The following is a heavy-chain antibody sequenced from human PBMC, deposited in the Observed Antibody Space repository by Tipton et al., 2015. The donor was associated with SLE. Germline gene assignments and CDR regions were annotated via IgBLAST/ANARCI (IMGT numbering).Heavy chain of an antibody. CDR2: IFYRGGPT. J-gene: IGHJ2*01. Sequence: SLRLSCAASGLNFGIFGINWVRQIPGRGLEWLAIFYRGGPTYYADSVKGRFTVSRDESTSTLYLQMDSLTGGGTAVYYCVKDARTYVNFDYYCDAWGRGPLVTVSS. D-gene: IGHD5-12*01. V-gene: IGHV3-23*03. CDR1: GLNFGIFG. CDR3: VKDARTYVNFDYYCDA.